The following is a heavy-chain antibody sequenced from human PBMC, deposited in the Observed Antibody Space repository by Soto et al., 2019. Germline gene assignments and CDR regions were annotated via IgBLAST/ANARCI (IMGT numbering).Heavy chain of an antibody. CDR3: TTPYCSGGSCYHDGYYYYYGMDV. V-gene: IGHV3-73*01. CDR1: GFTFSGSA. D-gene: IGHD2-15*01. Sequence: GGSLRLSCAASGFTFSGSAMHWVRQASGKGLEWVGRIRSKANSYATAYAASVKGRFTISRDDSKNTAYLQMNSLKTEDTAVYYCTTPYCSGGSCYHDGYYYYYGMDVWGQGTTVTVSS. J-gene: IGHJ6*02. CDR2: IRSKANSYAT.